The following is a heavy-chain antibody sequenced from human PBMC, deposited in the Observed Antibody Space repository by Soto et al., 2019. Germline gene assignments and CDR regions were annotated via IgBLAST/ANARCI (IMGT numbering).Heavy chain of an antibody. CDR3: ARDRGYGLFDY. CDR1: GFTFSSYS. D-gene: IGHD5-18*01. J-gene: IGHJ4*02. V-gene: IGHV3-48*02. Sequence: EVQLVESGGGLVQPGGSLRLSCAASGFTFSSYSMNWVRQAPGKGLGWVSYISSGSTIYYADSVKRRFTISRDNAKNSLYLQMNSLRDEDTAVYYCARDRGYGLFDYWGQGTLVTVSS. CDR2: ISSGSTI.